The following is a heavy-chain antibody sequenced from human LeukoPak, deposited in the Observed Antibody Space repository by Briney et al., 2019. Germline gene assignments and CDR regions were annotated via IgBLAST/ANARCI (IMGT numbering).Heavy chain of an antibody. CDR1: GFPFTNYC. V-gene: IGHV3-7*03. CDR2: IKQDGSVK. D-gene: IGHD6-6*01. Sequence: PGGSVRLSCATYGFPFTNYCMTWVRQAPGKGLEWVANIKQDGSVKYYVDSVKGRFTISRDNAKNSLYLQMISLRAEDTAVYKCARIGYSSSSLDFWGRGTLVTVSS. J-gene: IGHJ4*02. CDR3: ARIGYSSSSLDF.